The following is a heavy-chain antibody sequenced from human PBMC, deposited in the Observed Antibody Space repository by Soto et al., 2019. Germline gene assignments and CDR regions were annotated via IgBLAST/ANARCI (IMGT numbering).Heavy chain of an antibody. J-gene: IGHJ4*02. CDR3: TKDRVSDGIYSSDY. V-gene: IGHV3-23*05. Sequence: PGGSLRLSCAASGFSFSDYSMNWVRQAPGKGLEWVAFIDLSGTMTDYRESVKGRFTLSKDKSMKTVYLQMNSLRVEDAAVYYCTKDRVSDGIYSSDYWGQGALVTVSS. CDR2: IDLSGTMT. CDR1: GFSFSDYS. D-gene: IGHD2-15*01.